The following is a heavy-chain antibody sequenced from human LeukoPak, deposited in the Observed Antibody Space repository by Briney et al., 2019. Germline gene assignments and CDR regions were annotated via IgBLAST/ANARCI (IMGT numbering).Heavy chain of an antibody. Sequence: GGSLRLSCAASGFTFSSYAMHWVRQAPGKGLEWVAVISYDGSNKYYADSVKGRFTISRDNSKNTLYLQMNSLGAEDTAVYYCARDGPPTDSSGYSPPEAFDIWGQGTMVTVSS. CDR2: ISYDGSNK. CDR1: GFTFSSYA. D-gene: IGHD3-22*01. V-gene: IGHV3-30-3*01. CDR3: ARDGPPTDSSGYSPPEAFDI. J-gene: IGHJ3*02.